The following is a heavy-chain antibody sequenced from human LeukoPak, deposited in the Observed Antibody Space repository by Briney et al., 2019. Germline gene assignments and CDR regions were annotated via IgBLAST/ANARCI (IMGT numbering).Heavy chain of an antibody. D-gene: IGHD2-2*01. V-gene: IGHV1-46*01. J-gene: IGHJ4*02. CDR2: INPSGGST. CDR1: GYTFTSYY. Sequence: ASVKVSCKASGYTFTSYYMHWVRQAPGQGLEWMGIINPSGGSTSYAQKFQGRVTMTRDTSTSTVYMELSSLRSEDTAVYYCARRGETAVVPAATFFDYWGQGTLATVSS. CDR3: ARRGETAVVPAATFFDY.